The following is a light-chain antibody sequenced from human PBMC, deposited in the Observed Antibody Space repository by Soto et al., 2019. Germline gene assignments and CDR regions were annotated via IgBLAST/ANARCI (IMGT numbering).Light chain of an antibody. CDR2: DVS. CDR1: SSDVGGYHF. V-gene: IGLV2-11*01. Sequence: QSALTQPRSVSGSPGQSVTIACTGTSSDVGGYHFVSWYQQHPGKAPKVMIYDVSKRPSGVPDRFSGSKSDNTASLTISGLQAEDEADYYCCSHAGSYEVFGGGTKLTVL. CDR3: CSHAGSYEV. J-gene: IGLJ2*01.